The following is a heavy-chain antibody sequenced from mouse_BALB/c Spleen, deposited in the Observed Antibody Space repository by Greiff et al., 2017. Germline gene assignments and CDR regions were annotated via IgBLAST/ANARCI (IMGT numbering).Heavy chain of an antibody. V-gene: IGHV5-6*01. D-gene: IGHD1-1*01. Sequence: EVQVVESGGDLVKPGGSLKLSCAASGFTFSSYGMSWVRQTPDKRLEWVATISSGGSYTYYPDSVKGRFTISRDNAKNTLYLQMSSLKSEDTAMYYCARHALFITTVVDYYAMDYWGQGTSVTVSS. CDR3: ARHALFITTVVDYYAMDY. J-gene: IGHJ4*01. CDR2: ISSGGSYT. CDR1: GFTFSSYG.